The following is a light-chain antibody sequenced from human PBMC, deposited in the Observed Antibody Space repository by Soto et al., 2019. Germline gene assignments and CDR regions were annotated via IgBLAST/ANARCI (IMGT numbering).Light chain of an antibody. V-gene: IGLV1-40*01. CDR3: QLYYGATRV. CDR1: SSNIGANYD. J-gene: IGLJ3*02. CDR2: ANT. Sequence: QSVLTQPPSVSGAPGQRVTISCTGSSSNIGANYDVHWYQVLPGTAPKLLIYANTNRPSGVPDRFSGSKSGTSASLAITGLQAEDEADYYCQLYYGATRVFGGGTKLTVL.